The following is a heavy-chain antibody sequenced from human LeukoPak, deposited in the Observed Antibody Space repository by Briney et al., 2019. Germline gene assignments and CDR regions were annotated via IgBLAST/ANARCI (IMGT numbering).Heavy chain of an antibody. D-gene: IGHD2-2*01. CDR2: LSGSGYNT. J-gene: IGHJ4*02. CDR1: GFTFSSHA. CDR3: AKDPYGTRYFDY. V-gene: IGHV3-23*01. Sequence: GGSLRLSCAASGFTFSSHALSWVRQAPGKGLEWVSSLSGSGYNTYYADSVKGRFTISRDNSKNTVYLQKNSLRAEDTAVYYCAKDPYGTRYFDYWGQGTLVTGSS.